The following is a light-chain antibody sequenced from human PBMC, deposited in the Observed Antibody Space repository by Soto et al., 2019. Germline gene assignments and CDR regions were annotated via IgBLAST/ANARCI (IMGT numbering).Light chain of an antibody. V-gene: IGKV3-20*01. J-gene: IGKJ4*01. Sequence: EIVLTQSPGTLSVSPGEGATLSCRASQRISISYLAWYQVKPGQAPRLLFYGASSRAAGIPDRFIGSGSGTDFTLTITGLEPEDFAVYYCQQYGSSPLTFGGGTKVDIK. CDR3: QQYGSSPLT. CDR2: GAS. CDR1: QRISISY.